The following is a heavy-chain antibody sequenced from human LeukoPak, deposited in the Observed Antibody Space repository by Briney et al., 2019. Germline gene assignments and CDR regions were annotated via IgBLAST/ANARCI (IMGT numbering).Heavy chain of an antibody. D-gene: IGHD2-21*01. CDR1: GGTFSSYA. Sequence: SVKVSCKASGGTFSSYAISWVRQAPGQGLEWMGGIIPIFGTANYAQKFQGRVTITADESTSTAYMELSSLRSEDTAVYYCTREGCGATGCYTNDYWGQGTLVTVSS. CDR3: TREGCGATGCYTNDY. J-gene: IGHJ4*02. CDR2: IIPIFGTA. V-gene: IGHV1-69*13.